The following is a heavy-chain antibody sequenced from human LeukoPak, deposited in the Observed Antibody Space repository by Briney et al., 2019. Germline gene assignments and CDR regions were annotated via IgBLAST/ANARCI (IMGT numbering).Heavy chain of an antibody. CDR1: GYSISSGYY. Sequence: SETLSLTYTVSGYSISSGYYWGWILQPPGKGLEWIGYIYYSGSTNYNPSLKSRVTISVDTSKNQFSLKLSSVTAADTAVYYCARALWFGELLYSGYYYYMDVWGKGTTVTISS. D-gene: IGHD3-10*01. V-gene: IGHV4-61*01. CDR2: IYYSGST. CDR3: ARALWFGELLYSGYYYYMDV. J-gene: IGHJ6*03.